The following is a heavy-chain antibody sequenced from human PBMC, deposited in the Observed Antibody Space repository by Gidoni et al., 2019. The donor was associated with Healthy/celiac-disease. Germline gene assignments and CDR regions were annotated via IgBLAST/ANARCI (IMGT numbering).Heavy chain of an antibody. CDR3: ARDLGNYGDLVDY. Sequence: QVQLVESGGGVVQPGRSRRLSCAAAGFTFSSYGMHWVRQAPGKGLEWVAVIWYDGSNKYYADSVKGRFTISRDNSKNTLYLQMNSLRAEDTAVYYCARDLGNYGDLVDYWGQGTLVTVSS. J-gene: IGHJ4*02. D-gene: IGHD4-17*01. CDR1: GFTFSSYG. CDR2: IWYDGSNK. V-gene: IGHV3-33*01.